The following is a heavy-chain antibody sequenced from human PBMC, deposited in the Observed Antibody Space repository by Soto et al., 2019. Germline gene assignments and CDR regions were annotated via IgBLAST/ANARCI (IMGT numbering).Heavy chain of an antibody. D-gene: IGHD3-22*01. CDR1: GFTFSNAW. V-gene: IGHV3-15*07. CDR3: TTGGAYYYDSSGRHRLYPYYYYYGMDV. Sequence: GGSLRLSCAASGFTFSNAWMNWVRQAPGKGLEWVGRIKSKTDGGTTDYAAPVKGRFTISRDDSKNTLYLQMNSLKTEDTAVYYCTTGGAYYYDSSGRHRLYPYYYYYGMDVWGQGTTVTVSS. J-gene: IGHJ6*02. CDR2: IKSKTDGGTT.